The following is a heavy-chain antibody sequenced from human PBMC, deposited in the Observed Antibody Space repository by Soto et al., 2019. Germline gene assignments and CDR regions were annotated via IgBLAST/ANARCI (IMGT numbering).Heavy chain of an antibody. J-gene: IGHJ6*02. D-gene: IGHD3-10*01. CDR2: IYYSGST. V-gene: IGHV4-31*03. CDR3: ARARMVRGIIYYYGMDV. CDR1: GGSISSDGNY. Sequence: QVQLQESGPGLVKSSQTLSLTCTVSGGSISSDGNYWSWIRQHPGKGLEWIGYIYYSGSTNYNPSLKIRVTISVYTSKNQFSLKLNSVTAADTAVYYCARARMVRGIIYYYGMDVWGQGTTVTVSS.